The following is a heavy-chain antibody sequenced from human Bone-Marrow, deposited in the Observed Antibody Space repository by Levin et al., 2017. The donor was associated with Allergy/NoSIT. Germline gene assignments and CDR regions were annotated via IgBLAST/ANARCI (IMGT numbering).Heavy chain of an antibody. CDR1: GYTFTSYM. CDR2: INTNTGNP. CDR3: ARYGLLSHYYYMDV. V-gene: IGHV7-4-1*02. D-gene: IGHD2-2*01. J-gene: IGHJ6*03. Sequence: GESLKISCKASGYTFTSYMMNWVRQAPGQGLEWMGWINTNTGNPTYAQGFTGRFVFSLDTSVSTAYLQISSLKAEDTAVYYCARYGLLSHYYYMDVWGKGTTVTVSS.